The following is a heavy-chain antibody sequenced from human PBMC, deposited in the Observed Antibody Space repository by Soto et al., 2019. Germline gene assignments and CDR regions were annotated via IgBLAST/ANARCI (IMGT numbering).Heavy chain of an antibody. CDR3: ARHPRYCPSDYYYYYMDV. V-gene: IGHV4-59*08. CDR2: IYSSGST. CDR1: GGSISSYF. J-gene: IGHJ6*03. D-gene: IGHD2-8*02. Sequence: PSETLSLTCNVSGGSISSYFWSWIRQPPGKGLEWIGYIYSSGSTSYNPSFQSRVTISVDTSKNQFSLKLSSVTAADTAVYYCARHPRYCPSDYYYYYMDVWGKGTTVTVSS.